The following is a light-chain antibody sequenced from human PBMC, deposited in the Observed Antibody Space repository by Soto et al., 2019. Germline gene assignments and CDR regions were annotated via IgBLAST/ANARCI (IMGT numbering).Light chain of an antibody. Sequence: QSLLTQPASVSGSPGQSLTISCTGTSSDVGGYNYVSWYQQHPGKAPKFMIYDVSNRPSGVSNRFSGSKSGNTASLTISGLQAEDEADYYCCSYTTSNTRQIVFGTGTKVTVL. CDR2: DVS. V-gene: IGLV2-14*01. CDR1: SSDVGGYNY. CDR3: CSYTTSNTRQIV. J-gene: IGLJ1*01.